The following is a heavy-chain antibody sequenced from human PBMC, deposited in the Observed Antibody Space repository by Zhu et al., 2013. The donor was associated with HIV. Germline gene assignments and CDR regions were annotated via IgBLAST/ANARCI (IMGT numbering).Heavy chain of an antibody. Sequence: VQLVESGGGLVQPGGSLRLSCAASGFTFSSYWMTWVRQAAGKGLEWVANIKQDGSEKYYVDSVKGRFTISRDNAKNSLYLQMNSLRAEDTAVYYCARDTLDTAMYSYYYYYMDVWGKGPRSPSP. J-gene: IGHJ6*03. D-gene: IGHD5-18*01. CDR3: ARDTLDTAMYSYYYYYMDV. CDR1: GFTFSSYW. CDR2: IKQDGSEK. V-gene: IGHV3-7*04.